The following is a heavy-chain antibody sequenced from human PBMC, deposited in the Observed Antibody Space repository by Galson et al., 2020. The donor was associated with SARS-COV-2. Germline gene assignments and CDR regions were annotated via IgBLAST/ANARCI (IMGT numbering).Heavy chain of an antibody. D-gene: IGHD1-26*01. V-gene: IGHV3-49*04. CDR3: TRLVVILGASSLDY. CDR2: IRSKAYGGTT. CDR1: GFTFGDYA. J-gene: IGHJ4*02. Sequence: GGSLRLSCTASGFTFGDYALRWVRQAPGKGLEWVGFIRSKAYGGTTEFAASVKDRFRISRDDSKNIAFLQMNSLKTEDTAVYYCTRLVVILGASSLDYWGQGTLVTVSS.